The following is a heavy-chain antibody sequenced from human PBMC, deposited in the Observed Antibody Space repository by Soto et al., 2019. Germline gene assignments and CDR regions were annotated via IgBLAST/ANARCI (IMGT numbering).Heavy chain of an antibody. D-gene: IGHD3-10*01. CDR3: ARDGYYGSGSYGMDV. V-gene: IGHV1-18*01. CDR1: GYTFNNYG. Sequence: QVQLVQSGAEGKKPGASVKVSCKTSGYTFNNYGISWVRQAPGQGLEWMGWISDYNGNTNYPQKFQGRVTMTTDISTKTVYMVLTSLRSDDTAVYYCARDGYYGSGSYGMDVWGRGTTVSVSS. CDR2: ISDYNGNT. J-gene: IGHJ6*02.